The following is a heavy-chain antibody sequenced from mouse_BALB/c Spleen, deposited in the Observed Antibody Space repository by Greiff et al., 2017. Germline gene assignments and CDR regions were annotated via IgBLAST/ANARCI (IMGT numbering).Heavy chain of an antibody. Sequence: EVQLVESGGGLVKPGGSLKLSCAASGFTFSDYYMSWVRQTPEKRLEWVASISDGGSYTYYPDSVKGRFTISRDNAKNNLYLQMSRLKSEDTAMYYCARERYRDYAMDDGGQGTSVTV. CDR2: ISDGGSYT. V-gene: IGHV5-4*02. D-gene: IGHD2-14*01. CDR1: GFTFSDYY. CDR3: ARERYRDYAMDD. J-gene: IGHJ4*01.